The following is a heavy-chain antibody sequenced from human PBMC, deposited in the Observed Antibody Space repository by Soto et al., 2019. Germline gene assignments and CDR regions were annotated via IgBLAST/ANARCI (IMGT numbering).Heavy chain of an antibody. CDR2: MNPNSGNT. CDR1: GYTFTSYD. Sequence: ASVKVSCKASGYTFTSYDINWVRQATGEGLEWMGWMNPNSGNTGYAQKFQGRVTMTRNTSISTAYMELSSLRSEDTAVYYCARGIRVPRAPQYYFDYWGQGTLVTVSS. CDR3: ARGIRVPRAPQYYFDY. D-gene: IGHD3-10*01. J-gene: IGHJ4*02. V-gene: IGHV1-8*01.